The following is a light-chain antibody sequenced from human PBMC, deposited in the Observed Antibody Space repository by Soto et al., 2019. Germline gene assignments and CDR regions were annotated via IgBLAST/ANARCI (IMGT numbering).Light chain of an antibody. V-gene: IGKV3-20*01. CDR1: QSVSRK. CDR3: QQYGRSPWT. Sequence: EIELTQSPGTLSLSPGERATLSCRASQSVSRKLAWYQQTRGQAPRLLIYGASTRATGVPDRFSSSGSGTDFTLTISRLDPEEFAVYYCQQYGRSPWTFGQGTKVEIK. CDR2: GAS. J-gene: IGKJ1*01.